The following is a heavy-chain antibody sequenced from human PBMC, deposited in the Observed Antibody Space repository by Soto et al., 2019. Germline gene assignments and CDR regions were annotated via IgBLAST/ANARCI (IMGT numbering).Heavy chain of an antibody. CDR2: INPSGGST. CDR1: GYTFTSYY. Sequence: QVQLVQSGAEVKKPGASVKVSCKASGYTFTSYYMHWVRQAPGQGLEWMGIINPSGGSTSYAQKCQGRVTMTRDTSTSTVYMELSSLRSEDTAVYYCARGKGDEQWLVRGDALDIWGQGTMVTVSS. V-gene: IGHV1-46*01. J-gene: IGHJ3*02. D-gene: IGHD6-19*01. CDR3: ARGKGDEQWLVRGDALDI.